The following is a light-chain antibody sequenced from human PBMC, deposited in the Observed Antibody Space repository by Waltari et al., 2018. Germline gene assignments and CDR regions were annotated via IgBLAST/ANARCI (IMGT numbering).Light chain of an antibody. Sequence: TCRASQSISNYLDLYQQKPGKAPKLLIYAASSLQRGVPSRFSGSGSGTDFTLTISSLQPEDFTTYYCQQGYSTPLTFGGGTKVEIK. CDR1: QSISNY. CDR2: AAS. J-gene: IGKJ4*01. CDR3: QQGYSTPLT. V-gene: IGKV1-39*01.